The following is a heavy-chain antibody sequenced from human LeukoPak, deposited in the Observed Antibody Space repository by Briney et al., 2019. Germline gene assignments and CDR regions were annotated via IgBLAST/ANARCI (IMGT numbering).Heavy chain of an antibody. V-gene: IGHV1-46*01. CDR3: AREGYGSGRRLGMDV. D-gene: IGHD3-10*01. CDR1: GYTFINYY. J-gene: IGHJ6*02. CDR2: INPSGGST. Sequence: ASVKVSCRASGYTFINYYMHWVRQAPGQGLEWMGMINPSGGSTTYAQEIQGRVTLTRDTSTSTAYMELSSLRFEDTSVYYCAREGYGSGRRLGMDVWGQGTTVTVSS.